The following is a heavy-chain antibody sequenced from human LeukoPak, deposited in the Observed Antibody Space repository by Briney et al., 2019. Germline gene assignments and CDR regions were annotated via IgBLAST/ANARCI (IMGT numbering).Heavy chain of an antibody. D-gene: IGHD1-26*01. CDR1: GYTFTSCG. Sequence: ASVKVSCKASGYTFTSCGISWVRQAPGQGLEWMGWISAYNGNTNYAQNLQGRVTMTTDTSTSTAYMELRSLRSDDTAVYYCARNQYSGSYSPRDGMDVWGKGTTVTVSS. J-gene: IGHJ6*04. CDR2: ISAYNGNT. V-gene: IGHV1-18*01. CDR3: ARNQYSGSYSPRDGMDV.